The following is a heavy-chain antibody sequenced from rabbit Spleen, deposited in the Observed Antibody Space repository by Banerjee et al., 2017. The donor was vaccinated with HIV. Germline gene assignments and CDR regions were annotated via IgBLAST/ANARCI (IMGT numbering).Heavy chain of an antibody. CDR3: ARDLVAVIGWNFNL. D-gene: IGHD1-1*01. Sequence: QEQLVESGGGLVQPEGSLTLTCTASGFSFSTNFYMCWVRQAPGKGLEWIACIYAGSTGTTYYANWAKGRFIMSRTSSTTVTLQMTTLTAADTATYFCARDLVAVIGWNFNLWGPGTLVTVS. CDR1: GFSFSTNFY. CDR2: IYAGSTGTT. J-gene: IGHJ4*01. V-gene: IGHV1S45*01.